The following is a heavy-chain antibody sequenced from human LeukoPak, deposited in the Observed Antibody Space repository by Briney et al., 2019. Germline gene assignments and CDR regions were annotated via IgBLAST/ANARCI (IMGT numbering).Heavy chain of an antibody. CDR3: AREYYYGSGSYHKGPYFQQ. Sequence: SETLSLTCAVYGGSFSGYSWSWIRLPPGKGLEWIAEINHSGSTNYNPSLRSRVTVSVDTSKNQFSLKLSSVTAADTAVYYCAREYYYGSGSYHKGPYFQQWGQGTLVTVSS. D-gene: IGHD3-10*01. CDR2: INHSGST. J-gene: IGHJ1*01. CDR1: GGSFSGYS. V-gene: IGHV4-34*01.